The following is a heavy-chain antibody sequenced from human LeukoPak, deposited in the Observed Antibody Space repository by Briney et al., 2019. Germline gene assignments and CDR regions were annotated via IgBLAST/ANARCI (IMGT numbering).Heavy chain of an antibody. CDR1: GFSFSSYN. CDR3: ARVVFGVAGGDY. D-gene: IGHD3-3*01. Sequence: PGESLRLSCAASGFSFSSYNMIWVRQAPGKGLECISYITSSSDTIHYADSVKGRFAVSRDNVKNLLYLQMNSLRVEDTALYYCARVVFGVAGGDYWGQGTLVTVSS. V-gene: IGHV3-48*01. CDR2: ITSSSDTI. J-gene: IGHJ4*02.